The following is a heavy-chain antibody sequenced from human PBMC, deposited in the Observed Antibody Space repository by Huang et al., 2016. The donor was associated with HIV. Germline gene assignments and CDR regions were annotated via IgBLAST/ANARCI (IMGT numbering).Heavy chain of an antibody. CDR1: GFSFSSYG. Sequence: QVQLVESGGGVFQPVRSLRLSCTASGFSFSSYGMHWVLQAPGKGLEWVAVVSFDDSTKYSADSVKGRFTISRDNSKNTLYRQMNSLTVEDTAVYYCAKDKYLMSTILAYYFDCWGQGTLVTVSS. CDR3: AKDKYLMSTILAYYFDC. CDR2: VSFDDSTK. V-gene: IGHV3-30*18. J-gene: IGHJ4*02. D-gene: IGHD3-3*01.